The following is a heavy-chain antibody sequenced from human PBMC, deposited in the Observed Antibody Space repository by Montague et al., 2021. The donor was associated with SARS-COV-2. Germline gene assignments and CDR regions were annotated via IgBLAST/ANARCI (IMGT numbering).Heavy chain of an antibody. Sequence: SETLSLTCAVYRGSFIDFLWTWIRQSPSKVLERFRVLNHPVSATYNPSLKGRVTLSSDTSKNQFSLKLQSVTPADTAVYYCARGQVTIPGVLIFIPAAGHLDGWGQGNSVTVSS. V-gene: IGHV4-34*01. CDR2: LNHPVSA. D-gene: IGHD3-3*01. J-gene: IGHJ3*01. CDR1: RGSFIDFL. CDR3: ARGQVTIPGVLIFIPAAGHLDG.